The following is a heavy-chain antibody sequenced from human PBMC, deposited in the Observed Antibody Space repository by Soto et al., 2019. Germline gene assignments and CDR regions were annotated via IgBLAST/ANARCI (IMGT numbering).Heavy chain of an antibody. J-gene: IGHJ4*02. CDR2: ISAYNGNT. Sequence: QVQLLQSGAEAKRPGASVKVSCKGSGYSFRSHGIAWVRQAPGQGLEWMGWISAYNGNTNYTQKFQGRVTMSTDTSASTAYMELRSLKFTDTAFYYCTRAEPLVMLAATYDFWGQGTLVTVSS. V-gene: IGHV1-18*01. CDR1: GYSFRSHG. CDR3: TRAEPLVMLAATYDF. D-gene: IGHD2-21*02.